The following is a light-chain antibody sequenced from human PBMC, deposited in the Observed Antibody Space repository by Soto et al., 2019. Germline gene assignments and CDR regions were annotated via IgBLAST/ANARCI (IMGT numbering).Light chain of an antibody. CDR2: GAS. V-gene: IGKV3-15*01. Sequence: EIVMTQSPATLSASPGERATLSCRASQSVSSNLAWYQQKRGQAPRLLIHGASTRATGIPARFSGSGSGTEFTLTISSLQSEDFAVYYCQQYNNWPPITFGQGTRLDIK. J-gene: IGKJ5*01. CDR3: QQYNNWPPIT. CDR1: QSVSSN.